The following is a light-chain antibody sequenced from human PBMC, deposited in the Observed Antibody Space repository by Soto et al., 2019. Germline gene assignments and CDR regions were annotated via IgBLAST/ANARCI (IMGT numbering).Light chain of an antibody. CDR2: GAS. CDR1: QSVSSN. V-gene: IGKV3-15*01. J-gene: IGKJ1*01. Sequence: EIVMTQSPATLSVPPGERATLSCRASQSVSSNLAWYQQKPGQAPSLLIYGASTRATGTPARFSGSGSGTEFTLTISGLQSEDFAVYFCQQYTDRPRTFGQGTKV. CDR3: QQYTDRPRT.